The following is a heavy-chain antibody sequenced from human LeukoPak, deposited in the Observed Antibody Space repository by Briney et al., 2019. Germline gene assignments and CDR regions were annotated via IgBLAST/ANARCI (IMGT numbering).Heavy chain of an antibody. D-gene: IGHD3-9*01. CDR1: GGSISSYY. V-gene: IGHV4-59*08. J-gene: IGHJ5*02. CDR3: ARLSSYDILTGYYMGSDWFDP. Sequence: SETLSLTCTVSGGSISSYYWSWIRQPPGKALEWIGYIYYSGSTNYNPSLKSRVTISVDTSKNQFSLKLSSVTAADTAVYYCARLSSYDILTGYYMGSDWFDPWGQGTLVNVSS. CDR2: IYYSGST.